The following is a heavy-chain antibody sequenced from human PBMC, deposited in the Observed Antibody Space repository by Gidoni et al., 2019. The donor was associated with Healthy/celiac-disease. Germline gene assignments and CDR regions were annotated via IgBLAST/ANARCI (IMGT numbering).Heavy chain of an antibody. CDR3: ARETDGYSSSWYYFDY. Sequence: EVQLVESGGGLVKPGGSLRLSCAASGFPFVGYSMNWVRQAPGKGLEGVSAISSSSSYIYYADSVKGRFTISRDNAKNSLYLQMNSLRAEDTAVYYCARETDGYSSSWYYFDYWGQGTLVTVSS. D-gene: IGHD6-13*01. CDR1: GFPFVGYS. CDR2: ISSSSSYI. V-gene: IGHV3-21*01. J-gene: IGHJ4*02.